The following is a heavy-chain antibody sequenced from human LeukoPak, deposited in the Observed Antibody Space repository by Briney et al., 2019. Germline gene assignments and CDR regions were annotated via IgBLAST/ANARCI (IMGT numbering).Heavy chain of an antibody. D-gene: IGHD4-17*01. J-gene: IGHJ4*02. V-gene: IGHV4-34*01. Sequence: SETLSLTCAVYGGYFSGNHWSWIRQPPGRGLEWIGEINYSGSTNYNPSLKSRVTISVDKSKNQFSLKLSSVTAADTAVYYCARQNGDYGNYFDYWGQGTLVTVSS. CDR3: ARQNGDYGNYFDY. CDR2: INYSGST. CDR1: GGYFSGNH.